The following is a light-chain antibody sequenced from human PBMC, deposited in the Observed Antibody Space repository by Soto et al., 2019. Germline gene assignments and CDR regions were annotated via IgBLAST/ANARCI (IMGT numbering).Light chain of an antibody. CDR2: DAA. J-gene: IGKJ3*01. CDR1: QSVPSNY. Sequence: ESVLTQSPGTLYLSPGERATLSCRASQSVPSNYLAWYQQKPGQAPRLLIHDAASRATGIPDRFSGSGSGTDFTLTISRLEHEDFAVYYCQQHHGSPFTFGPGNKVDIQ. CDR3: QQHHGSPFT. V-gene: IGKV3-20*01.